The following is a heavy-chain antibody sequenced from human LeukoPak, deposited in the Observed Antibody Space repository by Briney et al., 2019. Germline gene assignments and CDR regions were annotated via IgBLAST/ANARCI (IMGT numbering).Heavy chain of an antibody. CDR3: ARQGSGSYDY. CDR2: ISGSGGST. D-gene: IGHD3-10*01. CDR1: GFTFSSYG. Sequence: PGGSLRLSCAASGFTFSSYGMSWVRQAPGKGLEWVSAISGSGGSTYYADSVKGRFTISRDNAKNSLYLQMNSLRAEDTAVYYCARQGSGSYDYWGQGTLVTVSS. J-gene: IGHJ4*02. V-gene: IGHV3-23*01.